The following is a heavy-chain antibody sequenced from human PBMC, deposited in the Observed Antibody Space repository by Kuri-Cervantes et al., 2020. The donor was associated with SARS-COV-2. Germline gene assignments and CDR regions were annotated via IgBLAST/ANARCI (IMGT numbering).Heavy chain of an antibody. CDR1: GGTFSSYA. D-gene: IGHD3-9*01. CDR3: ARGVIQVLRYFDWLFGPLPFDY. CDR2: IIPIFGTA. Sequence: SVKVSCKASGGTFSSYAISWVRQAPGQGLEWMGGIIPIFGTANYAQKFQGRVTITADESTSTAYMELSSLRSEDTAVYYCARGVIQVLRYFDWLFGPLPFDYWGQGTLVTVYS. V-gene: IGHV1-69*13. J-gene: IGHJ4*02.